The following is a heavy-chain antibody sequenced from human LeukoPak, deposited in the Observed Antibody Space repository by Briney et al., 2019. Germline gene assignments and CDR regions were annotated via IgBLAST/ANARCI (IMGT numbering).Heavy chain of an antibody. CDR1: GYTFTSYG. CDR3: ARDGAAAGTGAEYFQH. Sequence: ASVKVSCKASGYTFTSYGISWVRQAPGQGLEWMGWISAYNGNTNNAQKLQGRVTMTTDTSTSTAYMELRSLRPDDTAVYYCARDGAAAGTGAEYFQHWGQGTLVTVSS. CDR2: ISAYNGNT. V-gene: IGHV1-18*01. D-gene: IGHD6-13*01. J-gene: IGHJ1*01.